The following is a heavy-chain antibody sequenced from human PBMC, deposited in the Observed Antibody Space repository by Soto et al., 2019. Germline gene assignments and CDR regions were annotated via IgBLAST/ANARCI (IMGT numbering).Heavy chain of an antibody. V-gene: IGHV3-7*03. CDR2: IKDDGGNK. CDR1: GFTFSSYA. J-gene: IGHJ6*02. Sequence: GGSLRLSCAASGFTFSSYAMSWVRQAPGKGLEWVANIKDDGGNKYYVDSVKGRFTSSRDNAKNSLYLQMNSLRAEDTAVYYCARVPGLYCTNGVCYLDVWGQGTTVTVSS. CDR3: ARVPGLYCTNGVCYLDV. D-gene: IGHD2-8*01.